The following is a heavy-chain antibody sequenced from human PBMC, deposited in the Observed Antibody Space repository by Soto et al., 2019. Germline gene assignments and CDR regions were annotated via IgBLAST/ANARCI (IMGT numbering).Heavy chain of an antibody. V-gene: IGHV4-34*01. CDR1: GGSFSGYY. J-gene: IGHJ6*02. D-gene: IGHD6-6*01. CDR3: ARVRSIAALNYYYYYGMDV. Sequence: SETLSLTCAVYGGSFSGYYWSWIRQPPGKGLEWIGEINHSGSTNCNPSLKSRVTVSVDTSKNQFSLKLSSVTAADTAVYYCARVRSIAALNYYYYYGMDVWGQGTTVTVSS. CDR2: INHSGST.